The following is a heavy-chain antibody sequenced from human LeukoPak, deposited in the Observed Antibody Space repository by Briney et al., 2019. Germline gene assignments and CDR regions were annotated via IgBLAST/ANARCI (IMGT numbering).Heavy chain of an antibody. CDR2: ISGSGGST. Sequence: GGSLRLSCAASGFTFSSYAMSWVRQAPGKGLEWVSAISGSGGSTYYADSVKGRFTISRDNSKNTLYLQMNSLRAEDTAVYYCARGDCSSTSCYYAYAFDIWGQGTMVTVSS. V-gene: IGHV3-23*01. CDR1: GFTFSSYA. D-gene: IGHD2-2*01. J-gene: IGHJ3*02. CDR3: ARGDCSSTSCYYAYAFDI.